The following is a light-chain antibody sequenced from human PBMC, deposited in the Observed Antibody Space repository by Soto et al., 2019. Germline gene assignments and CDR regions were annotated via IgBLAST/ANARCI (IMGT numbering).Light chain of an antibody. Sequence: QSVLTQPPSASGTPGQRVTISCFGSSSSIGSNYVYWYQQLPGTAPKLLIYRNNQRPSGVPDRFSGSKSGTSASLAISGLRSEDESDYYCAAWDDSLSGAVFGGGTKLTVL. CDR1: SSSIGSNY. J-gene: IGLJ7*01. CDR2: RNN. V-gene: IGLV1-47*01. CDR3: AAWDDSLSGAV.